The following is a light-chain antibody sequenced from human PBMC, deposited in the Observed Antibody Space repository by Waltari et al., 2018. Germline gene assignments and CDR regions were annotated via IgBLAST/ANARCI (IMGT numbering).Light chain of an antibody. CDR3: NSRDSSGNLWV. CDR2: GKN. Sequence: SSELTQDPAVSVALGQTVRITCQGDSLRSYYASWYQQKPGQAPVLVIYGKNNRPSGIPERFSGSSSGNTAALTITGAQEEDEADYYCNSRDSSGNLWVFGGGTKLTVL. J-gene: IGLJ3*02. V-gene: IGLV3-19*01. CDR1: SLRSYY.